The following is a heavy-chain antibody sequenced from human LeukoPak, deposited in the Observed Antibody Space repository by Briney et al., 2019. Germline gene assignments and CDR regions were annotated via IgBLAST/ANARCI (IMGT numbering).Heavy chain of an antibody. CDR1: GFTFSDAW. CDR3: TALGYPQYFHH. V-gene: IGHV3-15*01. D-gene: IGHD2-15*01. CDR2: IKSTTNGGTT. Sequence: GGSLRLSCAASGFTFSDAWMTWVRQAPGKGLEWVGRIKSTTNGGTTDYAAPVKGRFTISRDDSKNTLYFEMNSLKTEDTAVYYCTALGYPQYFHHWGQGTLVTVSS. J-gene: IGHJ4*02.